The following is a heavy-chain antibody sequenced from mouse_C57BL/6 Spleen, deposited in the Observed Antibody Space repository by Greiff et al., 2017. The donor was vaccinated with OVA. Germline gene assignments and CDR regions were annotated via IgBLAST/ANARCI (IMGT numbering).Heavy chain of an antibody. CDR3: ARLYYYGSSYGYAMDY. D-gene: IGHD1-1*01. CDR2: IRNKANGYTT. CDR1: GFTFTDYY. Sequence: EVKLMESGGGLVQPGGSLSLSCAASGFTFTDYYMSWVRQPPGKALEWLGFIRNKANGYTTEYSASVKGRFTISRDNSQSILYLQMNALRAEDSATYYCARLYYYGSSYGYAMDYWGQGTSVTVAS. V-gene: IGHV7-3*01. J-gene: IGHJ4*01.